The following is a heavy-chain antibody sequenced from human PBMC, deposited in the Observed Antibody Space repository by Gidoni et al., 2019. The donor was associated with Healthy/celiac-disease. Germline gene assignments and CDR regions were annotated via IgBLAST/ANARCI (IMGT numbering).Heavy chain of an antibody. CDR1: GGSFSGYY. CDR2: INHSGSP. J-gene: IGHJ6*02. V-gene: IGHV4-34*01. CDR3: ARGGQVRGYYYYYGMDV. Sequence: QVQLQQWGAGLLKPSETLSLPCAVYGGSFSGYYWRWIRQPPGKGLEWLGDINHSGSPNYNPSLKSRVTISVDTSKNQCSLKLSSVTAADTAVYYCARGGQVRGYYYYYGMDVWGQGTTVTVSS. D-gene: IGHD3-10*01.